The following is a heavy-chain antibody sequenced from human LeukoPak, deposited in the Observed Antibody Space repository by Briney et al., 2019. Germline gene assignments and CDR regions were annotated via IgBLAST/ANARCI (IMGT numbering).Heavy chain of an antibody. CDR2: ISGSGGST. D-gene: IGHD5-18*01. J-gene: IGHJ4*02. Sequence: GGSLRLSCAASGFTFSSYAMSWVRQAPGKGLEWVSAISGSGGSTYYADSVKGRFTISRDNSKNTLYLQMNSLRAGDTAVYYCAKGTSGYSYGYVDYWGQGTLVTVSS. V-gene: IGHV3-23*01. CDR1: GFTFSSYA. CDR3: AKGTSGYSYGYVDY.